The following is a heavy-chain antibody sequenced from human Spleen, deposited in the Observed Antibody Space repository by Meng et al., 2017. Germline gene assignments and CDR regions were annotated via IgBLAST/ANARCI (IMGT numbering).Heavy chain of an antibody. J-gene: IGHJ4*02. V-gene: IGHV1-18*01. CDR3: ARASPIVGATYFDY. Sequence: ASVKVSCKASGYTFTSYGISWVRQAPGQGLEWMGWISAYNGNTNYAQKLQGRVTMTRDTSTSTVYMELSSLRSEDTAVYYCARASPIVGATYFDYWGQGTLVTVSS. D-gene: IGHD1-26*01. CDR2: ISAYNGNT. CDR1: GYTFTSYG.